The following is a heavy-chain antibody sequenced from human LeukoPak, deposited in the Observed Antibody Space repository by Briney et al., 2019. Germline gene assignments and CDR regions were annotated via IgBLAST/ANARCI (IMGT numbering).Heavy chain of an antibody. Sequence: ASVKVSCKASGGTFSSYAISWVRQAPGQGLEWMGWISAYNGNTRYAQNLQGRVTLTTDTSTSTAYMEVRSLRSDDTAVYYCARAQTTGFGESLHYWGQGTLVTVSS. CDR3: ARAQTTGFGESLHY. V-gene: IGHV1-18*01. CDR2: ISAYNGNT. CDR1: GGTFSSYA. D-gene: IGHD3-10*01. J-gene: IGHJ4*02.